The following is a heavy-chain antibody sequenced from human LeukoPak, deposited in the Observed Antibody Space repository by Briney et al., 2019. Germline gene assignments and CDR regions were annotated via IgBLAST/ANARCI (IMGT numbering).Heavy chain of an antibody. CDR2: ISYDGSNK. CDR1: GFTFSSYG. J-gene: IGHJ2*01. CDR3: AKDGPYYYDTPTYWYFDL. D-gene: IGHD3-22*01. Sequence: GRSLRLSCAASGFTFSSYGMHWVRQAPGKGLEWVAVISYDGSNKYYADSVKGRFTISRDNSKNTLYLQMNGLRAEDTAVYYCAKDGPYYYDTPTYWYFDLWGRGTLVTVSS. V-gene: IGHV3-30*18.